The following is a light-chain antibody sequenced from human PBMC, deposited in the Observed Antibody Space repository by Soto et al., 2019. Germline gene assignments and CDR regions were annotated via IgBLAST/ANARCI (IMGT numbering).Light chain of an antibody. V-gene: IGKV3-20*01. CDR2: GAS. CDR3: QQYGSSRRT. CDR1: QSVSSSY. Sequence: EIVLTQSPGTLSLSPGERATLSCRASQSVSSSYLAWYQQKPGQAPRLLIYGASSRATGIPDRFSGSGSGTDFTLTIIRLEPEDFAVYYCQQYGSSRRTFGQGTKVEIK. J-gene: IGKJ1*01.